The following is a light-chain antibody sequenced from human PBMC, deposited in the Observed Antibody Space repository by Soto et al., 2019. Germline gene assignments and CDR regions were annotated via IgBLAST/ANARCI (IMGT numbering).Light chain of an antibody. CDR2: RNN. CDR3: AAWDDSLSALYV. Sequence: QSVLTQPPSASGIPGQRVTISCSGSRSNIGSNYVYWYQQYPGTAPKLLIQRNNQRPSGVPDRFSGSKSGTSASLAISGLRSEDEADYYCAAWDDSLSALYVFGTGTKLTVL. J-gene: IGLJ1*01. CDR1: RSNIGSNY. V-gene: IGLV1-47*01.